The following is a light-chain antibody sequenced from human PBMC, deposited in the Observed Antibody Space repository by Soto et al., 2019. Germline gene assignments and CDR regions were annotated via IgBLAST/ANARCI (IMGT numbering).Light chain of an antibody. Sequence: QSVLTQPASVSGSPGQSITISCTGTSSDVGGYNYVSWYQQHPGEAPKLMIYEVSNRPSGVSNRFSGSKSGNTASLTISGLQAEDEADYYCCSYADGSIYFFGTGTKVT. CDR3: CSYADGSIYF. CDR2: EVS. CDR1: SSDVGGYNY. V-gene: IGLV2-14*01. J-gene: IGLJ1*01.